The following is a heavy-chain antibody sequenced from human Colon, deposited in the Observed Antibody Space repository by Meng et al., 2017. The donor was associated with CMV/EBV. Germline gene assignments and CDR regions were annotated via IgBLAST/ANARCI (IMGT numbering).Heavy chain of an antibody. CDR3: AKDTAYYYGSGSRAYGMDV. CDR2: ISGSGTST. CDR1: GFTFDNYV. V-gene: IGHV3-23*01. J-gene: IGHJ6*02. D-gene: IGHD3-10*01. Sequence: SCVASGFTFDNYVMTWVRQAPGKGLEWVSGISGSGTSTYYADSVKGRHTISRDNSKNTLYLQMNSLGAEDTGVYYCAKDTAYYYGSGSRAYGMDVWGQGTTVTVSS.